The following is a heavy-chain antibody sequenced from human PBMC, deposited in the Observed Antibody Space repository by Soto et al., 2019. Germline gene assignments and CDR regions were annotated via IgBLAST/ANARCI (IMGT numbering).Heavy chain of an antibody. D-gene: IGHD3-22*01. V-gene: IGHV1-69*01. J-gene: IGHJ4*02. Sequence: ASLKVSCTASGGTFSSYAISWVRHAPGQGLEWMGGIIPIFGTANYAQKFQGRVTITADESTSTAYMELSSLRSEDTDVYYCARDQDELYYDSSGYGYWGQGTLVTVSS. CDR3: ARDQDELYYDSSGYGY. CDR1: GGTFSSYA. CDR2: IIPIFGTA.